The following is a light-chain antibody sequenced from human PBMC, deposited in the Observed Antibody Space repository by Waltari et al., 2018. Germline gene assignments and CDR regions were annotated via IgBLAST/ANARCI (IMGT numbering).Light chain of an antibody. V-gene: IGLV2-8*01. CDR3: SSYAGSNNYV. CDR1: SSDVGGYNY. CDR2: EVS. Sequence: QSALTQPPSASGSPGQSVTISCTGTSSDVGGYNYVAWYQHHPGKAPKPRIYEVSKRPAGVPDRFSASKSGNTASLTVSGLQAEDEADYYCSSYAGSNNYVFGTGTKVTVL. J-gene: IGLJ1*01.